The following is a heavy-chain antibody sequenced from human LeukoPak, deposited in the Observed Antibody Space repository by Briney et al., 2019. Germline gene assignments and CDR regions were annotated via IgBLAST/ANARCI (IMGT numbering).Heavy chain of an antibody. D-gene: IGHD2-2*01. J-gene: IGHJ4*02. CDR3: AREGYCSSSTCYDY. CDR2: IYTSGSTSGST. Sequence: SETLSLTCTVSGGSISYYYWNWIRQPAGKGLEWIGQIYTSGSTSGSTNYNPSLKSRVTMSVDTSKNQFFLKLTSVTAADTAVYYCAREGYCSSSTCYDYWGQGTLVTVSS. V-gene: IGHV4-4*07. CDR1: GGSISYYY.